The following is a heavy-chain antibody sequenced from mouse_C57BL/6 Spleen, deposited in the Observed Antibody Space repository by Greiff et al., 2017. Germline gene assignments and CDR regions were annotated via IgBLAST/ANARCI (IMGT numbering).Heavy chain of an antibody. D-gene: IGHD1-1*01. Sequence: QVQLQQPGTELVKPGASVKLSCKASGYTFTSYWMHWVKQRPGQGREWIGNINPSNGGTNYNEKFKSKATLTVDKSSSTAYMQLSSLTSEDSAVYYCARSYYYGSSSHWYFDVWGTGTTVTVSS. V-gene: IGHV1-53*01. J-gene: IGHJ1*03. CDR3: ARSYYYGSSSHWYFDV. CDR2: INPSNGGT. CDR1: GYTFTSYW.